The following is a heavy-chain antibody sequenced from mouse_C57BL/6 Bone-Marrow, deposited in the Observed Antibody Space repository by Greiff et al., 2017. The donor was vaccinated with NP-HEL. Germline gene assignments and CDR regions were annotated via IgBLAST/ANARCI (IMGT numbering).Heavy chain of an antibody. CDR1: GYAFSSSW. V-gene: IGHV1-82*01. CDR2: IYPGDGDT. Sequence: QVQLQQSGPELVKPGASVKISCKASGYAFSSSWMNWVKQRPGKGLEWIGRIYPGDGDTNYNGKFKGKATLTADKSSSTAYMQLSSLTSEDSAVYFCARRRNQRAMDYWGQGTSVTVSS. CDR3: ARRRNQRAMDY. J-gene: IGHJ4*01.